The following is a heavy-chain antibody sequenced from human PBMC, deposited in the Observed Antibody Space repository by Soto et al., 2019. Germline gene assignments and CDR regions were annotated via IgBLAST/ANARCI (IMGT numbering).Heavy chain of an antibody. CDR2: IYYSGST. V-gene: IGHV4-61*01. D-gene: IGHD1-1*01. CDR3: ARNRNDFSGVLPYFDY. Sequence: PSETLSLTCTVSGGSVSSGSYYWSWIRQPPGKGLEWIGYIYYSGSTNYNPSLKSRVTISVDTSKNHFSLKLSSVTAADTAVYSCARNRNDFSGVLPYFDYLGPETLVTVSS. J-gene: IGHJ4*01. CDR1: GGSVSSGSYY.